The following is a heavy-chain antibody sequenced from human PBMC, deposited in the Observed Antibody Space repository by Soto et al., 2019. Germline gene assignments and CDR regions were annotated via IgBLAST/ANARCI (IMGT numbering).Heavy chain of an antibody. CDR1: GGSISSYY. J-gene: IGHJ6*02. D-gene: IGHD3-10*01. CDR3: ARVGSYYGSGSYYSGPYYYYYGMDV. Sequence: PSETLSLTCTVSGGSISSYYWSWIRQPPGKGLEWIGYIYYSGSTNYNPSLKSRVTISVDTPKNQFSLKLSSVTAADTAVYYCARVGSYYGSGSYYSGPYYYYYGMDVWGQGTTVTVSS. V-gene: IGHV4-59*01. CDR2: IYYSGST.